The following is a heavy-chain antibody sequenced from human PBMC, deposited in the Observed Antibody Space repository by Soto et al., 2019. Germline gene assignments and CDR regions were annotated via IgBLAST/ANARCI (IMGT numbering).Heavy chain of an antibody. V-gene: IGHV3-30-3*01. CDR3: ARDREDYYDSSGYYGLDY. CDR1: GFTFSSYA. CDR2: ISYDGSNK. J-gene: IGHJ4*02. D-gene: IGHD3-22*01. Sequence: GGSLRLSCAASGFTFSSYAMHWVRQAPGKGLEWVAVISYDGSNKYYADSVKGRFTISRDNSKNTLYLQMNSLRAEDTAVYYCARDREDYYDSSGYYGLDYWGQGTLVTVSS.